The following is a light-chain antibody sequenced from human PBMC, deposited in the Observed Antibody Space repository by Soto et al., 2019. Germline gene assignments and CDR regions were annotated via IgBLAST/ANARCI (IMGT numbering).Light chain of an antibody. J-gene: IGLJ3*02. CDR3: QSYDSSLSARV. Sequence: QSVLTHPPSVSGAPGHRVTISCTGSSSNIWAGYDVHWYQQLPGTAPKLLIYGNSTRPSGVPDRFSGSKSGTSASLAITGLQAEDEADYYCQSYDSSLSARVFGGGTKLTVL. V-gene: IGLV1-40*01. CDR2: GNS. CDR1: SSNIWAGYD.